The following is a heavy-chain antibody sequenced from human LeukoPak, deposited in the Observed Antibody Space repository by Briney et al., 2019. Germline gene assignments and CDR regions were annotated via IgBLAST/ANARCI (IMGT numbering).Heavy chain of an antibody. V-gene: IGHV4-59*01. D-gene: IGHD1-26*01. CDR2: TYLSGNT. J-gene: IGHJ5*02. CDR1: GASINSYY. CDR3: AKDWELGS. Sequence: PSETLSLTCSISGASINSYYWNWIRQPPGEGLEWIGNTYLSGNTHYNPSLKGRVTISLDTSKSQFSLKMSSVTAADTAVYYCAKDWELGSWGQGTLVTVSS.